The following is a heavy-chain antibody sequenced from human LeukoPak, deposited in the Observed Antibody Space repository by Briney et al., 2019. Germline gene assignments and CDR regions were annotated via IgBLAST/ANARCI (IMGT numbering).Heavy chain of an antibody. Sequence: SETLSLTCTVSGGSISSYYWSWIRQPPGKGLEWIGYIYYSGSTNYNPSLKSRVTISVDTSKNQFSLKLSSVTAADTAVYYCARIDYAGAFDIWGQGTMVTVSS. V-gene: IGHV4-59*01. CDR2: IYYSGST. D-gene: IGHD4-17*01. J-gene: IGHJ3*02. CDR3: ARIDYAGAFDI. CDR1: GGSISSYY.